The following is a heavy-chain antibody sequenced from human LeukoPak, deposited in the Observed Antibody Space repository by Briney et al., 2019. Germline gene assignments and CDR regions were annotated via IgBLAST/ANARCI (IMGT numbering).Heavy chain of an antibody. CDR1: GFTFNSYA. CDR3: ARENWNDVYHFDY. D-gene: IGHD1-1*01. J-gene: IGHJ4*02. CDR2: ISGSGGST. Sequence: PGGSLRLSCAASGFTFNSYAMSWVRQAPGKGLERVSAISGSGGSTYYADSVKGRFTISRDNSKNTLYLQMNSLRAEDTAVYYCARENWNDVYHFDYWGQGTLVTVSS. V-gene: IGHV3-23*01.